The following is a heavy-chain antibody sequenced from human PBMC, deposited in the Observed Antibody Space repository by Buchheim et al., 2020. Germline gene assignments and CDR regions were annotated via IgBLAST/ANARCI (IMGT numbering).Heavy chain of an antibody. CDR1: GFTFTEYA. J-gene: IGHJ4*02. Sequence: VKKPGASVKVSCKASGFTFTEYAIHWVRQASGQRLEWMGRINAGNGETRYLQKFQDRVTITRDTSASTSYMELSSLISEDTALYYCARAAIAATVDYWGQGTL. V-gene: IGHV1-3*01. CDR2: INAGNGET. CDR3: ARAAIAATVDY. D-gene: IGHD6-13*01.